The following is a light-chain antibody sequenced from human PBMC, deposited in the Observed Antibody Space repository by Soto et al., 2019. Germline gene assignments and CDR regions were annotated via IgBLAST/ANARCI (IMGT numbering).Light chain of an antibody. CDR2: STS. V-gene: IGKV3D-15*01. J-gene: IGKJ3*01. Sequence: IVMTQSPATLSVSPGERATLSCRASQSLGSNLAWYQQRPGRAPRLLIFSTSTRATGIPARFSGAGSGTVFTLTISSLQSEDFAVYYCQQYGDWPPVFGPGTTVDIK. CDR3: QQYGDWPPV. CDR1: QSLGSN.